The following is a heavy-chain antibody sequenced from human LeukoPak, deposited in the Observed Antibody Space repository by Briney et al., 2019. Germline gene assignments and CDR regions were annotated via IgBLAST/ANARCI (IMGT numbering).Heavy chain of an antibody. CDR2: INHSGST. Sequence: SETLSLTCTVSGGSISSGSYYWSWIRQPPGKGLEWIGEINHSGSTNYNPSLKSRVTISVDTSKNQFSLKLSSVTAADTAVYYCARPRTSVPGYFDYWGQGTLVTVSS. D-gene: IGHD1/OR15-1a*01. CDR1: GGSISSGSYY. J-gene: IGHJ4*02. V-gene: IGHV4-39*07. CDR3: ARPRTSVPGYFDY.